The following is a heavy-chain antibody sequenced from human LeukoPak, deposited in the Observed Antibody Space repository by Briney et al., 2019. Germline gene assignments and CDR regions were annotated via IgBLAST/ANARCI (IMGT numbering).Heavy chain of an antibody. CDR3: ASGGWYGDYGPDFYYYYMDV. J-gene: IGHJ6*03. V-gene: IGHV4-34*01. CDR1: GGSFSCYY. CDR2: INHSGST. Sequence: SETLSLTCAVYGGSFSCYYWSWIRQPPGKGLEWIGEINHSGSTNYNPSLKSRVTISVDTSKNQFSLKLSSVTAADTAVYYCASGGWYGDYGPDFYYYYMDVWGKGTTVTVSS. D-gene: IGHD4-17*01.